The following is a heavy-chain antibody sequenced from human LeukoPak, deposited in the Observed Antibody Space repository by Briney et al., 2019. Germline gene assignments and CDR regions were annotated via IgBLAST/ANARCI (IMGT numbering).Heavy chain of an antibody. D-gene: IGHD5-18*01. CDR1: GGSISTYY. V-gene: IGHV4-4*07. CDR2: IYTSGST. J-gene: IGHJ4*02. CDR3: ARFSDVDTDY. Sequence: ASETLSLTCTVYGGSISTYYWSWIRQPAGKGLEWIGRIYTSGSTNYNPSLKSRVTISVDTSKNQFSLKLSSVTAADTAVYYCARFSDVDTDYWGQGTLVTVSS.